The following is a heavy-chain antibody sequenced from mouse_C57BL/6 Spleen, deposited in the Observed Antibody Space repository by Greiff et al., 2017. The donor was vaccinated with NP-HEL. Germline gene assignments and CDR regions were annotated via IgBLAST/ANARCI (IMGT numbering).Heavy chain of an antibody. Sequence: EVKLMESGGGLVKPGGSLKLSCAASGFTFSDYGMHWVRQAPEKGLEWVAYISSGSSTIYYADTVKGRFTISRDNAKNTLFLQMTSLRSEDTAMYYCARPGDYYGSSYWYFDVWGTGTTVTVSS. CDR3: ARPGDYYGSSYWYFDV. D-gene: IGHD1-1*01. CDR2: ISSGSSTI. V-gene: IGHV5-17*01. J-gene: IGHJ1*03. CDR1: GFTFSDYG.